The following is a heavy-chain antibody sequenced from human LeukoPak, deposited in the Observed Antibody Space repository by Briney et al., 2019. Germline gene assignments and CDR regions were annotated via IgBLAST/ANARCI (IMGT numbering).Heavy chain of an antibody. D-gene: IGHD6-19*01. CDR3: ARGPHSSGWYLDY. J-gene: IGHJ4*02. CDR1: GGSISSSSYY. Sequence: SETLSLTCTVSGGSISSSSYYWGWIRQPPGQGLEWIGSIYYSGSTYYNPSLKSRVTISVDTSKNQFSLKLSSVTAADTAVYYCARGPHSSGWYLDYWGQGTLVTVSS. V-gene: IGHV4-39*01. CDR2: IYYSGST.